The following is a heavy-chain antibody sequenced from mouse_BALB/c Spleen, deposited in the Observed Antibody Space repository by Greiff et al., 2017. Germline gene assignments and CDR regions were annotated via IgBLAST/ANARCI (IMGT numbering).Heavy chain of an antibody. V-gene: IGHV14-1*02. CDR1: GFNFTDYY. CDR3: ATEGNYDY. CDR2: IDPENGNT. D-gene: IGHD2-1*01. Sequence: EVKLMESGAELVRPGASVKLSCKASGFNFTDYYMHWVKQRPEQGLEWIGWIDPENGNTIYDPKFQGKASITADTSSNTAYLQLSSLTSEDTAVYYCATEGNYDYWGQGTTLTVSS. J-gene: IGHJ2*01.